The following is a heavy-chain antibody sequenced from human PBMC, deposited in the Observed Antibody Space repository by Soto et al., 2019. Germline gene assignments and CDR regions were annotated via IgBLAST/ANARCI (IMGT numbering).Heavy chain of an antibody. D-gene: IGHD2-2*01. Sequence: GGSLRLSCAASGVTFSSYAMSWVRQAPGKGLEWVSAISGSGGSTYYADSVKGRFTISRDNSKNTLYLQMNSLRAEDTAVYYCAKGLDICSSTSCYGYYYYYGMDVWGQGTTVTVSS. CDR3: AKGLDICSSTSCYGYYYYYGMDV. CDR1: GVTFSSYA. CDR2: ISGSGGST. V-gene: IGHV3-23*01. J-gene: IGHJ6*02.